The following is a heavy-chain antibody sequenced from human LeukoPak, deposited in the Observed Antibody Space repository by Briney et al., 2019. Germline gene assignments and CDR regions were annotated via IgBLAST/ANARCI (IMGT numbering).Heavy chain of an antibody. Sequence: GGSLRLSCAASGFTFSSYGMHWVRQAPGEGLEWVAVISYDGSNKYYADSVKGRFTISRDNSKNTLYLQMNSLRAEDTAVYYCAKSPYQPLDYGDYAYFDYWGQGTLVTVSS. J-gene: IGHJ4*02. D-gene: IGHD4-17*01. V-gene: IGHV3-30*18. CDR2: ISYDGSNK. CDR1: GFTFSSYG. CDR3: AKSPYQPLDYGDYAYFDY.